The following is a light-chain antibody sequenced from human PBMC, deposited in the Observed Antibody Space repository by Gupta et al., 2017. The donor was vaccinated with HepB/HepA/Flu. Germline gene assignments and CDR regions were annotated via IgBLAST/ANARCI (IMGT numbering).Light chain of an antibody. CDR2: QDT. CDR3: QEWETNSWV. J-gene: IGLJ3*02. CDR1: KFGDIY. Sequence: SYELTQPPSVSVSPGQTANITCSGEKFGDIYAHWYQQKSGQSLVCGIYQDTQRPSGIPERIYGANSGTKAIMNISGTQAMDDYYDSCQEWETNSWVFGGGTKLTVL. V-gene: IGLV3-1*01.